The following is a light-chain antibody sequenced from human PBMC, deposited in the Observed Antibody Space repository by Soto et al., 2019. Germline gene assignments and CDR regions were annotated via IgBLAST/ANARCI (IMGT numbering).Light chain of an antibody. CDR3: AAWDNSLNGGV. CDR1: RSNIGENA. Sequence: QSALTQPPSLSAAPRQRVTISCSGSRSNIGENAVNWYQQFPGKAPKLLIYYDDLLPSGVSDRFSGSKSGTSASLAISGLQSEDEADYYCAAWDNSLNGGVFGGGTKLTVL. CDR2: YDD. V-gene: IGLV1-36*01. J-gene: IGLJ3*02.